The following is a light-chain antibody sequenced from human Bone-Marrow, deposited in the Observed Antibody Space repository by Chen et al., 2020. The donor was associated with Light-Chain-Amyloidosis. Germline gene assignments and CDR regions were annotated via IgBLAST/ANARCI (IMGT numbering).Light chain of an antibody. CDR3: QQANSFPFT. V-gene: IGKV1-12*01. CDR2: AAS. Sequence: DIRMTQSPASVSASVGDRVTISCRASQGISKWLAWYQQKPGTAPKLLIFAASTLHSGVPSRFSGSGSGTDFTLTISSLQAEDFATYYCQQANSFPFTFGPGTTVDVK. CDR1: QGISKW. J-gene: IGKJ3*01.